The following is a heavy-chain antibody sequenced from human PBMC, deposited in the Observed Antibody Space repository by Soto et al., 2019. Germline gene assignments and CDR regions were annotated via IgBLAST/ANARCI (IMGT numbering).Heavy chain of an antibody. V-gene: IGHV4-59*11. CDR1: GGSCNYHC. Sequence: LEPPSFTWRVAGGSCNYHCWRWIRQHQGKGLEWIGYIYYSGSTNYNPSLKSRVTISVATSKNQFSLRLSSVTAADTAFFFCANKRELALGSRSRFLGQSATVTVS. CDR2: IYYSGST. J-gene: IGHJ6*02. CDR3: ANKRELALGSRSRF. D-gene: IGHD1-7*01.